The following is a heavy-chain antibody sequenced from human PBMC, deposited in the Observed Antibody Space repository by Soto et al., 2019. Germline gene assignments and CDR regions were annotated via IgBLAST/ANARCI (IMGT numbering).Heavy chain of an antibody. V-gene: IGHV1-8*01. D-gene: IGHD3-3*01. Sequence: GASVKVSCKASGYTFTSYYMNWVRQAPGQGLECLGWMDPNSGSTCYAQNFQGRVTMTRNISINTAHMELSSLRSEDTAVYYCARERKFDFWRKGLDVWGQGPTVTVSS. J-gene: IGHJ6*02. CDR1: GYTFTSYY. CDR3: ARERKFDFWRKGLDV. CDR2: MDPNSGST.